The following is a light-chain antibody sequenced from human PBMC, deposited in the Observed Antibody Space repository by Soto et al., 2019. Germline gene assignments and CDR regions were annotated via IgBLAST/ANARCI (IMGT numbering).Light chain of an antibody. J-gene: IGKJ1*01. CDR3: IQSLQTPWT. CDR1: QSLLYNNGYNY. CDR2: LGS. Sequence: DIVMTQSPLSLPVTPEEPASISCRSSQSLLYNNGYNYLDWYLQKAGQSLQLLIYLGSDRASGVPDRFRVGGSDTYFTMKISRVEAEDVGVYYCIQSLQTPWTLGQGPKVDI. V-gene: IGKV2-28*01.